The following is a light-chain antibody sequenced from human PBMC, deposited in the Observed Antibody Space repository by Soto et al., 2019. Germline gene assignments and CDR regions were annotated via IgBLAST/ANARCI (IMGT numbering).Light chain of an antibody. CDR2: AAS. V-gene: IGKV1-39*01. Sequence: DIQMTQSPSSLSASVGDRVTITCRASQSISSYLNWYQQKPGKAPKLLIYAASSVQSGVPSRFSGSGSGTDFTLTISSLQPEDFATYYCHQSYSTPTFGQGTKLEIK. CDR1: QSISSY. J-gene: IGKJ2*01. CDR3: HQSYSTPT.